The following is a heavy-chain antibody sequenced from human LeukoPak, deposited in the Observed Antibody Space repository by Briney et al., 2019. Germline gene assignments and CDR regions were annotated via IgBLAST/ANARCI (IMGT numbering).Heavy chain of an antibody. D-gene: IGHD1-1*01. V-gene: IGHV3-9*01. CDR3: AKEGYVY. J-gene: IGHJ4*02. Sequence: DSVKGRFTISRDNAKSSLYLQMNSLRAEDTALYYCAKEGYVYWGQGTLVTVSS.